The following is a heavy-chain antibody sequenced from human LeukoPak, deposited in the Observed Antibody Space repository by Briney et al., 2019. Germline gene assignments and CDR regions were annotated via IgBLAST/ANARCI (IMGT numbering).Heavy chain of an antibody. CDR1: GFTFSAYS. V-gene: IGHV3-48*02. CDR3: ARDPGYSRPSSYGYFDH. CDR2: ITSSSGSI. Sequence: GGSLRLSCATSGFTFSAYSMIWVRQTPGKGLECLSYITSSSGSIHYADSVRGRFTVSRDNAKNSLYLQMNSLRDEDTAVYYCARDPGYSRPSSYGYFDHWGQGTLATVSS. J-gene: IGHJ4*02. D-gene: IGHD1-26*01.